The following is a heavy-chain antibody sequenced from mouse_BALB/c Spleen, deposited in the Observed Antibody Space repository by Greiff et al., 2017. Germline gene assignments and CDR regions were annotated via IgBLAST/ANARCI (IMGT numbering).Heavy chain of an antibody. CDR2: IWAGGST. CDR1: GFSLTSYG. V-gene: IGHV2-9*02. J-gene: IGHJ4*01. CDR3: AREDDGYYGYAVDY. D-gene: IGHD2-3*01. Sequence: VHLVESGPGLVAPSQSLSITCTVSGFSLTSYGVHWVRQPPGKGLEWLGVIWAGGSTNYNSALMSRLSSSKDNSKGQVFLKMNSLQTDDTAKDYGAREDDGYYGYAVDYWGQGTSVTVSS.